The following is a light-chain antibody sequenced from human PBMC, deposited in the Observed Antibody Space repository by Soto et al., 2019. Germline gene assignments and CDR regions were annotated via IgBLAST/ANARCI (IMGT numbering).Light chain of an antibody. J-gene: IGKJ2*01. Sequence: EIVLTQSPGTLSLSPGERATLSCRASQTVTSNYLAWYQQKPGQAPRLLIFGASSRATGIPDRFSGSGSGTDFTLNISRLEPEDFAVYFCQQYGSSPLYTFGHGTKLEIK. CDR3: QQYGSSPLYT. CDR2: GAS. CDR1: QTVTSNY. V-gene: IGKV3-20*01.